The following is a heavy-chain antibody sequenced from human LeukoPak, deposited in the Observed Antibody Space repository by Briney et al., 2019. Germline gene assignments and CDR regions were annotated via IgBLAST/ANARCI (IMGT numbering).Heavy chain of an antibody. CDR3: AQPDSGSYQTDFDY. CDR1: GYTFTSYA. J-gene: IGHJ4*02. Sequence: ASVKVSCKASGYTFTSYAKNWVRQAPGQGLEWMGWINTNTGNPTYAQGFTGRFVFSLDTSVSTAYLQISSLKAEDTAVYYCAQPDSGSYQTDFDYWGQGTLVTVSS. D-gene: IGHD1-26*01. V-gene: IGHV7-4-1*02. CDR2: INTNTGNP.